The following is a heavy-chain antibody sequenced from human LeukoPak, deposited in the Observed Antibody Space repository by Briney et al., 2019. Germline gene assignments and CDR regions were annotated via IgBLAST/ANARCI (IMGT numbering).Heavy chain of an antibody. CDR2: IYTSGST. CDR3: ARGGSSSSSFPYYYYGMDV. J-gene: IGHJ6*02. D-gene: IGHD6-6*01. V-gene: IGHV4-4*07. CDR1: GGSISSYY. Sequence: SETLSLTCTVSGGSISSYYWSWIRQPAGKGLEWIGRIYTSGSTNYNPSLKSRVTMSVDTSKNQFSLKLSSVTAADTAGYYCARGGSSSSSFPYYYYGMDVWGQGTTVTVSS.